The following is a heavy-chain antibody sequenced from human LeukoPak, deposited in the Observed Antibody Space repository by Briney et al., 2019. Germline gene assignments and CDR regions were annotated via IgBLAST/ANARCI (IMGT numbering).Heavy chain of an antibody. J-gene: IGHJ3*02. V-gene: IGHV4-59*01. Sequence: SETLSLTCTVPGGSINSFYWNWIRQPPAKGLEWVGYIYYSGTTNYNPSLKSRVTMSIDPSKNQFSLNLKSVTAADTAVYYCARGGIVEAVDGFDIWGQGTRVIVSS. CDR1: GGSINSFY. CDR2: IYYSGTT. CDR3: ARGGIVEAVDGFDI. D-gene: IGHD1-26*01.